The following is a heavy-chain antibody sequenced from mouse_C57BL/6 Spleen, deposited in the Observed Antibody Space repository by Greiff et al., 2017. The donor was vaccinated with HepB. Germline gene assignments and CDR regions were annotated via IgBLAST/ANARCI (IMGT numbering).Heavy chain of an antibody. CDR2: INPNNGGT. Sequence: VQLQQSGPELVKPGASVKISCKASGYTFTDYYMNWVKQSHGKSLEWIGDINPNNGGTSYNQKFKGKATLTVDKSSSTAYMELRSLTSEDSAVYYCARYESSFYFDVWGTGTTVTVSS. CDR1: GYTFTDYY. D-gene: IGHD2-3*01. V-gene: IGHV1-26*01. J-gene: IGHJ1*03. CDR3: ARYESSFYFDV.